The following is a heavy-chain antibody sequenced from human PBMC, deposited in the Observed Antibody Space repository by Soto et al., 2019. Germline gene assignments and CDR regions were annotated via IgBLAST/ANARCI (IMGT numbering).Heavy chain of an antibody. V-gene: IGHV1-69*01. CDR3: ARGARFQRDY. J-gene: IGHJ4*01. CDR1: GGSFSSYA. Sequence: QGQLVQAGAEVKKPGSSVKVSCKTAGGSFSSYALIWVRHAPGQAREWMGGSMPVFGITNYSQNFQGRVTITAEESTSTGYMELSSLRSEDTAVYFCARGARFQRDYWGHGTVVPASS. CDR2: SMPVFGIT.